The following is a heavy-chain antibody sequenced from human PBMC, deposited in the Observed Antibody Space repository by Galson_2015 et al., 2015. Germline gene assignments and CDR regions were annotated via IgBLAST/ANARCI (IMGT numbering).Heavy chain of an antibody. D-gene: IGHD1-26*01. V-gene: IGHV3-15*01. J-gene: IGHJ4*02. CDR1: GFTFTSAD. CDR3: VADVPAVGAGEFDY. CDR2: IKSTSAGGAK. Sequence: SLRLPCAASGFTFTSADMSWIRQAPGKGLEWIAQIKSTSAGGAKDYAAPVRGRFTTSRDASTATIHLQMNSLQTEDTVMFYCVADVPAVGAGEFDYWGQGTLVAVSS.